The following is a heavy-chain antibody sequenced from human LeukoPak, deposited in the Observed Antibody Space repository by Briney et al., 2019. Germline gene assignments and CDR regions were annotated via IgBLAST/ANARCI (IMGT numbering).Heavy chain of an antibody. CDR1: GFAFGGYA. Sequence: GGSLRLSCTASGFAFGGYAMSWVHQAPGKGLEWVSAISGSGGSTYYADSVKGRFTISRDNSKNTLYLQMNSLRAEDTAVYYCAKDLRAIYGSGSYYGTFDYWGQGTLVTVSS. J-gene: IGHJ4*02. CDR3: AKDLRAIYGSGSYYGTFDY. D-gene: IGHD3-10*01. V-gene: IGHV3-23*01. CDR2: ISGSGGST.